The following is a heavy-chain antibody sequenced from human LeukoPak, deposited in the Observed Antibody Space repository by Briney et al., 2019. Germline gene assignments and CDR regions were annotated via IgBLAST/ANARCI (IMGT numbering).Heavy chain of an antibody. CDR1: GGSISSYY. V-gene: IGHV4-59*01. CDR3: ARVVYSGDDFRGAMDV. CDR2: IYYSGST. Sequence: SEALSLTCTVSGGSISSYYWSSVREPPGKGLGWVGSIYYSGSTSYNPCLMSRVNLSVETSKNQFSLKLSCTTAAATAVFFCARVVYSGDDFRGAMDVWGKGTTVTVSS. D-gene: IGHD5-12*01. J-gene: IGHJ6*03.